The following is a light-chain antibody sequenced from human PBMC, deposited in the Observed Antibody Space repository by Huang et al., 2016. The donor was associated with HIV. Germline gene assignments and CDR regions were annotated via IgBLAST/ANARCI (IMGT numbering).Light chain of an antibody. CDR2: AAS. CDR1: QDISNY. Sequence: DIQMPQSPSSLSASQGDRVTITCRASQDISNYLAWYQHKPGRVPTVLIYAASILHSGAPSRFSGTGSGTDFTLVISSLQPEDVATYYCQNYRSDPLTFGGGTKVEIK. CDR3: QNYRSDPLT. V-gene: IGKV1-27*01. J-gene: IGKJ4*01.